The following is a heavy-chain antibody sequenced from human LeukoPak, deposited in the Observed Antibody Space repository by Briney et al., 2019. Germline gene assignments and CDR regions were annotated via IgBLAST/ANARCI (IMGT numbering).Heavy chain of an antibody. D-gene: IGHD4-17*01. V-gene: IGHV1-18*04. J-gene: IGHJ3*02. CDR3: ARPKIPDYGDYLPVAVGYAFDI. CDR2: ISADNGNT. Sequence: ASVKVSCKGSGYTLSNHAFSWVRQAPGQGLEWMGWISADNGNTNHAQKFQGRVSLTTDTSTSTAYMELRSLRSDDTAVYYCARPKIPDYGDYLPVAVGYAFDIWGQGTMVTVSS. CDR1: GYTLSNHA.